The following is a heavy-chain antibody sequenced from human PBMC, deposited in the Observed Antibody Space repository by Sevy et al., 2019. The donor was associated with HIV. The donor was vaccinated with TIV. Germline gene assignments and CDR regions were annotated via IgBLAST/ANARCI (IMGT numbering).Heavy chain of an antibody. CDR1: GFTFSGSA. Sequence: GGSLRLSCAASGFTFSGSAMHWVRQASGKGLEWVGRIRSKANSYATAYAASVKGRFTISRDDSKNTAYLQMNSLKTEDTAGYYCTSLNYDFWSGYYHYYGMDVWGQGTTVTVSS. D-gene: IGHD3-3*01. CDR2: IRSKANSYAT. CDR3: TSLNYDFWSGYYHYYGMDV. V-gene: IGHV3-73*01. J-gene: IGHJ6*02.